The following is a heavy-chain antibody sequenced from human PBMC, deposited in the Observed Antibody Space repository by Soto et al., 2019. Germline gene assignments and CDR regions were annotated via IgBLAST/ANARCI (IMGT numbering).Heavy chain of an antibody. V-gene: IGHV3-48*01. CDR2: ISRSSSAI. CDR1: GFTFSSYT. D-gene: IGHD5-12*01. Sequence: GGSLRLSCAASGFTFSSYTMNWVRQAPGKGLEWVSYISRSSSAIYYADSVKGRFTISRDNAKNSLYLQMNSLRAEDTAVYYCARGSGLQFHDYWGQGTLVTVSS. J-gene: IGHJ4*02. CDR3: ARGSGLQFHDY.